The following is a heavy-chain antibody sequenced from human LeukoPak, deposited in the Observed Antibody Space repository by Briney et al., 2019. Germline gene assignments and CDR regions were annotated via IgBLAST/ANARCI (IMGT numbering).Heavy chain of an antibody. CDR3: ARARYSSGWGNWFDP. D-gene: IGHD6-19*01. J-gene: IGHJ5*02. CDR1: GFTFDDYG. V-gene: IGHV3-20*04. CDR2: INWNGGST. Sequence: GGSLRLSCAASGFTFDDYGMSWVRQAPGKGLEWVSGINWNGGSTGCADSVKGRFTISRDNAKNSLYLQMNSLRAEDTALYYCARARYSSGWGNWFDPWGQGTLVTVSS.